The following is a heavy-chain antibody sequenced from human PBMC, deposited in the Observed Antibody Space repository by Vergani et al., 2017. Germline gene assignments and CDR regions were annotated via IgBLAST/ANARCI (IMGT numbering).Heavy chain of an antibody. D-gene: IGHD2-2*02. V-gene: IGHV1-69*13. CDR2: IIPIFGTA. Sequence: QVQLVQSGAEVKKPGSSVKVSCKASGGTFSSYAISWVRQAPGQGLEWMGRIIPIFGTANYAQKFQGRVTITADESTSTAYMELSSLRSEDTAVYYCARDHYYCSSTSCYTYYFDYWGQGTLVTVSS. J-gene: IGHJ4*02. CDR3: ARDHYYCSSTSCYTYYFDY. CDR1: GGTFSSYA.